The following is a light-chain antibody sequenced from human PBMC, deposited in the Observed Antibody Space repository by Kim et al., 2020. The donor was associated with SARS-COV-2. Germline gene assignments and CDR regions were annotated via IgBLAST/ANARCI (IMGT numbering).Light chain of an antibody. CDR1: SLTKYY. CDR2: GKN. J-gene: IGLJ2*01. Sequence: SSEKNPDPSLSVALGQTVRITCQGDSLTKYYGSWYQQKPGQAPILVISGKNNRPSGIPDRFSGSSSGDTASLTIAGAQAEDEADYYCNSRDSSNYVIFGGGTQLSVL. CDR3: NSRDSSNYVI. V-gene: IGLV3-19*01.